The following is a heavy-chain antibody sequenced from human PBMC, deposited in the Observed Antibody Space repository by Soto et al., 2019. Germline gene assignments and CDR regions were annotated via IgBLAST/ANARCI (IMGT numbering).Heavy chain of an antibody. J-gene: IGHJ6*02. CDR1: GYTFTSCY. Sequence: GASVKVSCKASGYTFTSCYMHWVRQAPGQGLEWMGIINPSGGSTSYAQKFQGRVTMTRDTSTSTVYMELSSLRSGDTAVYYCASGLGLYCSSTSCYMRYYGMDVWGQGTTVTVSS. CDR3: ASGLGLYCSSTSCYMRYYGMDV. CDR2: INPSGGST. V-gene: IGHV1-46*01. D-gene: IGHD2-2*02.